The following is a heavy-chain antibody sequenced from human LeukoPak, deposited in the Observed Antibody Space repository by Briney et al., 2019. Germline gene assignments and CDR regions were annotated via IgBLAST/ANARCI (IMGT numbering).Heavy chain of an antibody. CDR1: GDSISSYY. CDR3: ASARRRAPFDWQMLYYYGMDV. J-gene: IGHJ6*02. D-gene: IGHD3-9*01. CDR2: MYYGGST. V-gene: IGHV4-59*08. Sequence: SETLSLTCTVSGDSISSYYWTWIRQPPGKGLEWIGYMYYGGSTNYNPSLKSRVIISVDTSKSQFSLRLSSVTAADTAVYYCASARRRAPFDWQMLYYYGMDVWGQGTTVTVSS.